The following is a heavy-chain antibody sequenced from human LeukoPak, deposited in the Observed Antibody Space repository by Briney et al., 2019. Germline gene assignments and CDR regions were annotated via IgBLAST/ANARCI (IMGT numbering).Heavy chain of an antibody. D-gene: IGHD2-2*01. CDR2: IYHSGST. Sequence: SQTLSLTCTVSGGSISSGGYYWSWIRQPPGKGLEWIGYIYHSGSTYYNPSLKSRVTISVDRSKNQFSLKLSSVTAADTAVYYCARDGGGYCSSTSCRVFDYWGQGTLVTVSS. V-gene: IGHV4-30-2*01. CDR3: ARDGGGYCSSTSCRVFDY. J-gene: IGHJ4*02. CDR1: GGSISSGGYY.